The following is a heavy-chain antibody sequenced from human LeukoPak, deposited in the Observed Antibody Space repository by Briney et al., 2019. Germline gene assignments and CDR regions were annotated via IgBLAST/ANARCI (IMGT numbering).Heavy chain of an antibody. D-gene: IGHD4-11*01. CDR2: INPNSGGT. CDR1: GYIFTGYY. CDR3: ARDHYSNTFDY. J-gene: IGHJ4*02. Sequence: ASVKVSCKASGYIFTGYYMHWVRQAPGQGLEWMGWINPNSGGTNYAQKFQGRVTMTRDTSISTAYMELSRLRSDDMAVYYCARDHYSNTFDYWGQGTLVTVSS. V-gene: IGHV1-2*02.